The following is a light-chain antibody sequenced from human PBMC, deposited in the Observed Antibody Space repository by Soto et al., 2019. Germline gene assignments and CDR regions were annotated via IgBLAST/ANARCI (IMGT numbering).Light chain of an antibody. CDR2: EVS. V-gene: IGLV2-23*02. CDR3: CSYAGGRTFPDV. CDR1: SSDVGSYNL. J-gene: IGLJ1*01. Sequence: QSVLTQPASVSGSPGQSITISCTGTSSDVGSYNLVSWYQQHPGKAPKLMIYEVSKRPSGVSNRFSGSKSGNTASLTISGLQAEDEADYYCCSYAGGRTFPDVFGTGTKVTVL.